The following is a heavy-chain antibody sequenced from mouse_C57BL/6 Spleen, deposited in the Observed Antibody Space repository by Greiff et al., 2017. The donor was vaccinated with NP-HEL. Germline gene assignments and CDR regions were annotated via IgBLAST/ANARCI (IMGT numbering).Heavy chain of an antibody. V-gene: IGHV1-78*01. CDR1: GYTFTDHT. Sequence: VQLQQSDAELVKPGASVKISCKVSGYTFTDHTIHWMKQRPEQGLEWIGYIYPRDGSTKYNEKFKGKATLTADKSSSTAYMQLNSLTSEDSAVYFCASNYDYDGYYYAMDYWGQGTSVTVSS. D-gene: IGHD2-4*01. CDR2: IYPRDGST. J-gene: IGHJ4*01. CDR3: ASNYDYDGYYYAMDY.